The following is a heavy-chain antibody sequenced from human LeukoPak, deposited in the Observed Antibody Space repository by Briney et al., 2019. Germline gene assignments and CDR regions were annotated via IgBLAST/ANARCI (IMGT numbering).Heavy chain of an antibody. CDR1: GYTFTSYG. CDR3: ARANIVVVPAALTHYYYMDV. Sequence: ASVKVSCKASGYTFTSYGISWVRQAPGQGLEWMGWISAYNSNTNYAQKLQGRVTMTTDTSTSTAYMELRSLRSDDTAVYYCARANIVVVPAALTHYYYMDVWGKGTTVTVSS. V-gene: IGHV1-18*01. D-gene: IGHD2-2*01. J-gene: IGHJ6*03. CDR2: ISAYNSNT.